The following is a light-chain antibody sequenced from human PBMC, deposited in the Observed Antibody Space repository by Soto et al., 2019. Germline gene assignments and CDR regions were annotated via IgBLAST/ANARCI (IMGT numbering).Light chain of an antibody. V-gene: IGKV3-15*01. CDR3: QHYNNWPSWT. CDR1: QSVNSN. CDR2: GAS. J-gene: IGKJ1*01. Sequence: EIVLTQSPATLSVSPGERATLSCRTSQSVNSNLAWYQQKPGQAPRLLIYGASTRATGIPARFSGSGSGTEFTLTVRSLQSEDFVVYYCQHYNNWPSWTFGQGTKVEIK.